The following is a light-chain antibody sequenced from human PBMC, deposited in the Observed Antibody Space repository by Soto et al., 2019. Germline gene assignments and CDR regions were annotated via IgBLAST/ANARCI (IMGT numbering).Light chain of an antibody. Sequence: QSALTQPRSVSGSPGQSVAISCTGTSSDVGTDNYVSWYQQHPGKAPKLVIYDVSKRPSGVPDRFSGSKSGNTASLTISGLQAEDEAHYYCCSYAGSYTVIFGGGTKVTVL. CDR2: DVS. CDR1: SSDVGTDNY. CDR3: CSYAGSYTVI. J-gene: IGLJ2*01. V-gene: IGLV2-11*01.